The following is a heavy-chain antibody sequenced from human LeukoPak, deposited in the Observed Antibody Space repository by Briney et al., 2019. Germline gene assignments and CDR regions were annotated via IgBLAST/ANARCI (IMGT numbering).Heavy chain of an antibody. CDR3: ARGIADPYSFDS. CDR2: IYSTGST. Sequence: SETLSLTCTVSGGSINFYYWNWIRQPAGKGLEWIGRIYSTGSTSYSPSLKSRVTMSVDKSKSQFSLNLSSVTAADTAVYYCARGIADPYSFDSWGQGILVTVSS. V-gene: IGHV4-4*07. D-gene: IGHD6-13*01. J-gene: IGHJ4*02. CDR1: GGSINFYY.